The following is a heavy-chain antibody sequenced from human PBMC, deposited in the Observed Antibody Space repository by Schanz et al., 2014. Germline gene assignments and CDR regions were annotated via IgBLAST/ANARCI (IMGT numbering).Heavy chain of an antibody. D-gene: IGHD1-26*01. CDR3: ARGGSGSHYRLDY. V-gene: IGHV3-23*01. Sequence: EVQLLESGGGLVQPGGSLRLSCLASGFAFSSYGMNWLRQAPGKGLEWVSVIGVDGTTTYYADSVKGRFTISRDKSKNTLYLQMNSLRAEDTGLYFCARGGSGSHYRLDYWGQGTLVTVSS. J-gene: IGHJ4*02. CDR1: GFAFSSYG. CDR2: IGVDGTTT.